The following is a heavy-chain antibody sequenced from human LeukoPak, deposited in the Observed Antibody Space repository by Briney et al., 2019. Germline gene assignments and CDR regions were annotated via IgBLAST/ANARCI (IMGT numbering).Heavy chain of an antibody. CDR2: VYYSGST. V-gene: IGHV4-59*02. CDR1: GDSVTTYY. Sequence: SETLSLTCTVSGDSVTTYYWSWIRQPPGKGLEWLGYVYYSGSTNYNPSLKSRVTISVDTSKNQFSLKLSSVTAADTAVYYCAMYSSGWYVNWFDPWGQGTLVTVSS. J-gene: IGHJ5*02. CDR3: AMYSSGWYVNWFDP. D-gene: IGHD6-19*01.